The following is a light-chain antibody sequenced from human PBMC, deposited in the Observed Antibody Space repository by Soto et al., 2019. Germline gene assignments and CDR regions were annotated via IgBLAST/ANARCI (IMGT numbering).Light chain of an antibody. Sequence: QLVLTQSSSVSASLGSSVKLTRTLSSGHSSYIIAWHQQQPGKAPRYLMKVEGSGSFNKGSGVPDRFSGYRSGADRYLTISNLQFEDEADYYCETWDSNTWVFGGGTKLTVL. V-gene: IGLV4-60*02. CDR2: VEGSGSF. J-gene: IGLJ3*02. CDR1: SGHSSYI. CDR3: ETWDSNTWV.